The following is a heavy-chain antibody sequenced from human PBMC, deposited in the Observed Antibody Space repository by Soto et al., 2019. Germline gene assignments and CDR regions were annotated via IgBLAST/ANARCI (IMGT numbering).Heavy chain of an antibody. Sequence: QVLLVQSGAEVKKPGASVKVSCQASGYTFNSYGVSWVRQAPGQGLEWMGWISAYNGNTKYSQNLQGIVTMTIDTTTSSAYLEVRSLRSDDTAIYYCARYFWSGQLPFYFDQWGQGTLVTVSS. J-gene: IGHJ4*02. CDR1: GYTFNSYG. CDR2: ISAYNGNT. D-gene: IGHD3-3*01. V-gene: IGHV1-18*01. CDR3: ARYFWSGQLPFYFDQ.